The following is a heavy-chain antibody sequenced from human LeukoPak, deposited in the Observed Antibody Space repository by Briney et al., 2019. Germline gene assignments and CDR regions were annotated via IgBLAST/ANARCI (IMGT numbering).Heavy chain of an antibody. CDR1: GYTFTSYA. Sequence: GASVKVSCKASGYTFTSYAISWVRQAPGQGLEWMGWISAYNSNTNYAQKLQGRVTMTTDTSTSTAYMELRSLRSDDTAVYFCARDGCNTTNCYVQNWFDPWGQGTLVTVSS. D-gene: IGHD2-2*01. V-gene: IGHV1-18*01. J-gene: IGHJ5*02. CDR3: ARDGCNTTNCYVQNWFDP. CDR2: ISAYNSNT.